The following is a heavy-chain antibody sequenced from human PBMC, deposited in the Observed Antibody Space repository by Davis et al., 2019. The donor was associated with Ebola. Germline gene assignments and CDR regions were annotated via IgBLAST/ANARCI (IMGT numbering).Heavy chain of an antibody. Sequence: SGPTLVKPPQTLTLTCTFSGFSLSTSGMRVSWIRQPPGKALEWLARIDWDDDKFYSTSLKTRLTISKDTSKNQVVLTMTNMDPVDTATYYCARSQTKRYSSGWSLEEYWGQGTLVTVSS. V-gene: IGHV2-70*04. D-gene: IGHD6-19*01. CDR1: GFSLSTSGMR. CDR3: ARSQTKRYSSGWSLEEY. J-gene: IGHJ4*02. CDR2: IDWDDDK.